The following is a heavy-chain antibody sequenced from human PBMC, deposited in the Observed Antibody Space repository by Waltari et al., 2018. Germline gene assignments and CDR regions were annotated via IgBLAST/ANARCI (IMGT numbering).Heavy chain of an antibody. V-gene: IGHV1-8*02. CDR2: MNHNSGNT. J-gene: IGHJ4*02. Sequence: QVHLVQPGAEVQKLGASVKVPYKASEYSFPCYDINRVRQATGKVLEWMGWMNHNSGNTGYAQKFQGRVTMTRNTSISTAYMELSSLRSEDTAVYYCARYVAAAGSWSDYWGQGTLVTVSS. CDR3: ARYVAAAGSWSDY. D-gene: IGHD6-13*01. CDR1: EYSFPCYD.